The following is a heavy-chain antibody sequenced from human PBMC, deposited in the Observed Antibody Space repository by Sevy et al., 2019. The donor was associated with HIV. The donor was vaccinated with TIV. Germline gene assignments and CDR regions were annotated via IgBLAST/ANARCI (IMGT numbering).Heavy chain of an antibody. CDR2: ISVSKGNT. J-gene: IGHJ5*02. CDR3: ASDRLPASGFDP. V-gene: IGHV1-18*01. Sequence: ASVKVSCKAAGYIFSNYGITWERQAPGQGLEWMGWISVSKGNTKYAQKFQGRLSMTTDTSTSTAYMELRSLRSADTAVYYCASDRLPASGFDPWGQGTLVTVSS. CDR1: GYIFSNYG. D-gene: IGHD2-21*02.